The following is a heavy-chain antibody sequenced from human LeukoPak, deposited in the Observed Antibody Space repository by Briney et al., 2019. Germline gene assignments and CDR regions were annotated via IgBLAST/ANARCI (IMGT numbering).Heavy chain of an antibody. J-gene: IGHJ5*02. D-gene: IGHD6-13*01. CDR3: ARSIAAAVTNWFDP. Sequence: SQTLSLTCTVSGGSISSGDYYWSWIRQPPGKGLEWIGYIYYSGSTYYNPSLKSRVTISVDTSKNQFSLKLSSVTAADTAVYYCARSIAAAVTNWFDPWGQGTLVTVSS. CDR1: GGSISSGDYY. V-gene: IGHV4-30-4*01. CDR2: IYYSGST.